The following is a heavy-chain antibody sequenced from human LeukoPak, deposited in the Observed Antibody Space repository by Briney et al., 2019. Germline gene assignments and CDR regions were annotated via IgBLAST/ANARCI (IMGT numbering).Heavy chain of an antibody. J-gene: IGHJ4*02. Sequence: GGSLRLSCAASGFTVSSNYMSWVRQAPGKGLEWVSVIYSGGSTYYADSVKGRFTISRHNSKNTLYLQMNSLRAEDTAVYYCARVYYDSSGYYYIDYWGQGTLVTVSS. CDR1: GFTVSSNY. D-gene: IGHD3-22*01. CDR3: ARVYYDSSGYYYIDY. V-gene: IGHV3-53*04. CDR2: IYSGGST.